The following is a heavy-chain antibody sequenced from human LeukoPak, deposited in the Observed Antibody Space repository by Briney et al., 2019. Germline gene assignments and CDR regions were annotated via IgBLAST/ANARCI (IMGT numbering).Heavy chain of an antibody. Sequence: PSETLSLTCSVSDDSISIYYWSWIRQPPGKGLEWIGYIYNSGSTNYNPSLKSRVTISVDTSKNQVSLKVRSVTAADTAVYYCARSTRSWFDPWGQGTLVTVSS. CDR1: DDSISIYY. CDR2: IYNSGST. J-gene: IGHJ5*02. D-gene: IGHD3-10*01. V-gene: IGHV4-59*01. CDR3: ARSTRSWFDP.